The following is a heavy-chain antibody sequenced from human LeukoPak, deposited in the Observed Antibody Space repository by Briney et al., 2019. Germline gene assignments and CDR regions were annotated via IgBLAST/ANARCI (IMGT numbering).Heavy chain of an antibody. CDR3: AHSKATYYFDY. V-gene: IGHV2-5*02. Sequence: SAPTLVKPTQTLTLTCTFSGFSLSTSAVGVGWIRQPPGKALECLELIYWDDDKRYSTSLKSRLTITKDTSKNQVVLTMTNMDPVDTATYYCAHSKATYYFDYWGQGTLVTVSS. J-gene: IGHJ4*02. CDR2: IYWDDDK. D-gene: IGHD1-1*01. CDR1: GFSLSTSAVG.